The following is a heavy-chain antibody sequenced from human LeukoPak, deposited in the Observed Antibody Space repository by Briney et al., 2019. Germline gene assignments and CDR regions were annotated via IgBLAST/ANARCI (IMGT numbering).Heavy chain of an antibody. J-gene: IGHJ6*02. D-gene: IGHD2-2*01. CDR1: GYTFTSYG. CDR2: ISAYNGNT. V-gene: IGHV1-18*01. CDR3: ARDHCTSSGCYEYYYYGVDV. Sequence: ASVKVSCKASGYTFTSYGISWVRPAPGQGLEWMGWISAYNGNTNYAQKLQGRVTMTTDTSTSTAYMELRSLRSDDTAVYYCARDHCTSSGCYEYYYYGVDVWGQGTTVTVSS.